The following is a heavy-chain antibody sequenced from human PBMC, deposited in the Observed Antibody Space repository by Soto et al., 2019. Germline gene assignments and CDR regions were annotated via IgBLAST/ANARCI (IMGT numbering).Heavy chain of an antibody. D-gene: IGHD3-22*01. V-gene: IGHV3-30*03. CDR3: SRGTSYPQSSGLHADY. CDR1: GFRFDDYA. Sequence: GGSLRLSCAPSGFRFDDYARYWVRQAPFQGLEWVAIISSDGHHQFYLDNLRGRFTVSRDNSKNTLYLQMNSLRPEDTAVYYCSRGTSYPQSSGLHADYWGPGTVVTVSS. CDR2: ISSDGHHQ. J-gene: IGHJ4*02.